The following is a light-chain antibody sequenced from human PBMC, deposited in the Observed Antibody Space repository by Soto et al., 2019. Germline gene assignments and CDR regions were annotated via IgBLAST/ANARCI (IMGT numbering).Light chain of an antibody. CDR2: DAS. CDR1: QSVSSY. V-gene: IGKV3-11*01. J-gene: IGKJ3*01. Sequence: EIVLTQSPATLSLSPGERATLSCRASQSVSSYLAWYQQKPGQAPRLLIYDASNRATGIPARFSGSGSGTVFTPTIRSPEPEDFAVYYCQQRSKWPPFTFGPGTKVDVK. CDR3: QQRSKWPPFT.